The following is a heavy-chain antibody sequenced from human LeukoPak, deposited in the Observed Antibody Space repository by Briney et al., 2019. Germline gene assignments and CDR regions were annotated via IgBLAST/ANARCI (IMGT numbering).Heavy chain of an antibody. D-gene: IGHD4-23*01. Sequence: GASVKVSCKASGYTFTSYDINWVRQATGQGLEWMGWMNPNSGNTGYAQKFQGRVTMTRNTSISTAYMELSSLRSEDTAVYYCATDSSNDYGGNSGGLLDYWGQGTLVTVSS. V-gene: IGHV1-8*01. CDR3: ATDSSNDYGGNSGGLLDY. CDR1: GYTFTSYD. J-gene: IGHJ4*02. CDR2: MNPNSGNT.